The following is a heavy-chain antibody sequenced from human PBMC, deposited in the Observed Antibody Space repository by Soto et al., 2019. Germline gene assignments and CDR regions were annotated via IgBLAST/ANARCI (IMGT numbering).Heavy chain of an antibody. V-gene: IGHV3-48*01. CDR2: ISSSRSTI. CDR3: ARHPERIAQIGWFDP. D-gene: IGHD6-13*01. J-gene: IGHJ5*02. CDR1: GFTFSSYS. Sequence: VQLVESGGGVVQPGGSLRLSCAASGFTFSSYSMNWVRQAPGKGLEWVSYISSSRSTIYYADSVKGRFTISRDNAKNSLYRQINSLRAEDTAVYYCARHPERIAQIGWFDPWGQGTLVTVSS.